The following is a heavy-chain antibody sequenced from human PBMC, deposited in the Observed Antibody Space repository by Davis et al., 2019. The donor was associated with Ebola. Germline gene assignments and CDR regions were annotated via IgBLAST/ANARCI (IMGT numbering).Heavy chain of an antibody. CDR3: ARAGGYCSSTSCYRYYYYGMDV. CDR2: IYYSGST. D-gene: IGHD2-2*01. Sequence: SETLSLTCTVSGGSISSYYWSWIRQPPGKGLEWIGSIYYSGSTYYNSSLKSRVTISVDTSKNQFSLKLSSVTAADTAVYYCARAGGYCSSTSCYRYYYYGMDVWGQGTTVTVSS. V-gene: IGHV4-59*05. J-gene: IGHJ6*02. CDR1: GGSISSYY.